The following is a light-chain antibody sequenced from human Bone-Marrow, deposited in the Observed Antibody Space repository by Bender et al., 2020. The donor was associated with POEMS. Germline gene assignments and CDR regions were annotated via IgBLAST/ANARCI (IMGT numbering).Light chain of an antibody. J-gene: IGLJ3*02. V-gene: IGLV2-23*01. CDR1: NSDVGTYNL. Sequence: QSALTQPASVSGSPGQSITISCTGTNSDVGTYNLVSWYQQRPGKGPKLLIYEGSERPSGVSNRFSASKSGNAASLTISGLQAEDEADYYCCTCVLGRKSWVFGGGTKVTVL. CDR3: CTCVLGRKSWV. CDR2: EGS.